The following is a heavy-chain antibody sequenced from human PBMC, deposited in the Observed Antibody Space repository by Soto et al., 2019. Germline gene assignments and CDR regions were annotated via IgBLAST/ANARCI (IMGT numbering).Heavy chain of an antibody. J-gene: IGHJ4*02. CDR1: GFSLSNARMG. V-gene: IGHV2-26*01. CDR2: IFSNDEK. Sequence: GPTLVNPTETLTLTCTVSGFSLSNARMGVSWIRQPPGKALEWLAHIFSNDEKSYSTSLKSRLTISKDTSKSQVVLTMTSMDPVDTATYYCARIMDPKWSRSHSDSWGQGTIVTVYS. CDR3: ARIMDPKWSRSHSDS. D-gene: IGHD2-15*01.